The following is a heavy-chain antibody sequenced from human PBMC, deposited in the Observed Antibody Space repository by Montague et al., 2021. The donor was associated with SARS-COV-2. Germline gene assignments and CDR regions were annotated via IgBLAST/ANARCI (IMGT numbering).Heavy chain of an antibody. D-gene: IGHD6-19*01. J-gene: IGHJ6*01. Sequence: SETLSLTCTVSGDAISDNTYKWGWIRQPPGKGLEFIASVSSSGRTHYXPSLQSRVTLSVDTSKNEFSLKVTSVTAADTSVYYCARLALSGWPGYYLNGLDVWGPGTMITVSS. CDR1: GDAISDNTYK. CDR3: ARLALSGWPGYYLNGLDV. V-gene: IGHV4-39*01. CDR2: VSSSGRT.